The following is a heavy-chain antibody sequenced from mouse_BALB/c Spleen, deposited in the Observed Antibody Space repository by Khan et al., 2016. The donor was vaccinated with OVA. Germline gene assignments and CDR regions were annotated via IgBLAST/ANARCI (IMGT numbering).Heavy chain of an antibody. J-gene: IGHJ2*01. D-gene: IGHD1-1*01. V-gene: IGHV1S135*01. CDR1: GYSFTDYN. CDR2: IDPYNGGT. CDR3: ALIYHYGSGFDY. Sequence: VHVKQSGPELVKPGASVKVSCKASGYSFTDYNIFWVKQSLGKSLEWIGYIDPYNGGTNYNQKFMGKATLTVDKSSSTAFMHLHSLTSEASAVYYCALIYHYGSGFDYWGQGTTLTVSS.